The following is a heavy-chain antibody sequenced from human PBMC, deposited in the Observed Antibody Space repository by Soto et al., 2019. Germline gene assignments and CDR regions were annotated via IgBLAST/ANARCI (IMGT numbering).Heavy chain of an antibody. Sequence: GFLRLSCAASGFTFSSSGLLWVRQAPGKGLDWVAIIWYDGSKRYYTDSVKGRFTISRDDSKNTVYLQMNSLRAEDTAVYYCARVTSSWAFDYWGQGTLVTVSS. V-gene: IGHV3-33*01. D-gene: IGHD2-15*01. J-gene: IGHJ4*02. CDR3: ARVTSSWAFDY. CDR2: IWYDGSKR. CDR1: GFTFSSSG.